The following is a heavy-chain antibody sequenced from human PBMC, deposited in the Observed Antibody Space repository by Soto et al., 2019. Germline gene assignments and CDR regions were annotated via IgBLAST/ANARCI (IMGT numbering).Heavy chain of an antibody. V-gene: IGHV4-61*08. Sequence: QVQLRESGPGLVEPSETLSLTCSVSGGSVNSADFYWTWIRQAPGTELQYIGYIYYTGLTNYNPSISSRVTISLDSSKNQLSLELKSMTAADTAVYYCARVLDSSWYVDLWGRGTRVTVSS. J-gene: IGHJ2*01. CDR2: IYYTGLT. D-gene: IGHD3-22*01. CDR1: GGSVNSADFY. CDR3: ARVLDSSWYVDL.